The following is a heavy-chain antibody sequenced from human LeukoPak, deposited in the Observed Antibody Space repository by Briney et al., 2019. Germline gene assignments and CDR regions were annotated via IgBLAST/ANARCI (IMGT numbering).Heavy chain of an antibody. CDR1: GFTFSSYR. CDR3: ARGRVYYGSYYFDY. D-gene: IGHD3-22*01. Sequence: GGSLRLSCAASGFTFSSYRMNWVRQAPGKGLEWVSYISSSSSTIYYADSVKGRFTISRDNAKNSLYLQMNSLRAEDTAVYYCARGRVYYGSYYFDYWGQGTLVTVSS. CDR2: ISSSSSTI. J-gene: IGHJ4*02. V-gene: IGHV3-48*04.